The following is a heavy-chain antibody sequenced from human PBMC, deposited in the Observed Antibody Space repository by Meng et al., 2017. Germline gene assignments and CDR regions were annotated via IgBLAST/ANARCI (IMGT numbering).Heavy chain of an antibody. V-gene: IGHV3-30*01. CDR2: ISYDGSNK. D-gene: IGHD6-19*01. CDR3: AREGPIYSSGWLQLGYYYYGMDV. J-gene: IGHJ6*02. Sequence: GGSLRLSCAASGFTFSNYAMHWVRQAPGKGLEWVAVISYDGSNKYYADSVKGRFTISRDNSKNTLYLQMNSLRAEDTAVYYCAREGPIYSSGWLQLGYYYYGMDVWGQGTTVTVSS. CDR1: GFTFSNYA.